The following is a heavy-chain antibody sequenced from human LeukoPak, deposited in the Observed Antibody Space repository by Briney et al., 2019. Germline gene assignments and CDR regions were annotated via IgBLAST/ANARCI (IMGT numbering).Heavy chain of an antibody. V-gene: IGHV4-39*01. J-gene: IGHJ4*02. CDR1: DGSITRSSYY. CDR3: ARLRVTTGFDY. CDR2: IYYTGIA. D-gene: IGHD2-21*02. Sequence: KASETLSLTCTVSDGSITRSSYYWGWIRQTPGEGLDWIGSIYYTGIAYYNPSLQGRVTMSVDTSKNQSSLKLNSVTVADTAVYYCARLRVTTGFDYWDQGIPVTVSS.